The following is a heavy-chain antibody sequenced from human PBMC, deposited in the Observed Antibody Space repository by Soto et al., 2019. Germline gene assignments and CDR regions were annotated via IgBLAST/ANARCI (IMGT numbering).Heavy chain of an antibody. CDR3: ARDGSSSGFYYYYMDV. CDR2: IRSSSSYI. Sequence: EVQLVESGGGLVKPGGSLRLSCAASGFTFSSYSMNWVRQAPGKGLEWVSSIRSSSSYIYYADSVKGRFTISRDNAKNSLYLQMNSLRAEDTAVYYCARDGSSSGFYYYYMDVWGKGTTVTVSS. V-gene: IGHV3-21*01. J-gene: IGHJ6*03. D-gene: IGHD6-6*01. CDR1: GFTFSSYS.